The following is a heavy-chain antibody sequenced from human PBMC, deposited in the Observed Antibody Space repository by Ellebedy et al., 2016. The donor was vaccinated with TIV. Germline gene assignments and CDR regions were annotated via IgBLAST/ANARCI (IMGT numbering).Heavy chain of an antibody. J-gene: IGHJ3*01. CDR2: IDWDDDT. CDR3: ARISRDAFDL. CDR1: GEPVSSNGMR. Sequence: SGPTLVKPTQTLTLTCTLSGEPVSSNGMRLNWIRQPPGKALEWLARIDWDDDTFYSASLKTRLTISKDTSKNQVVLTMTVMDPMDTATYYCARISRDAFDLWGQGTLVIVSS. V-gene: IGHV2-70*04.